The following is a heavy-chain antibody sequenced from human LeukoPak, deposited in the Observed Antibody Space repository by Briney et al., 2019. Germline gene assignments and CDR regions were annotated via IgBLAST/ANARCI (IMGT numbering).Heavy chain of an antibody. D-gene: IGHD6-13*01. CDR3: ARDRYSSSWYGGGFDY. CDR2: ISSSSSYI. CDR1: GFTFSSYS. Sequence: GGSLRLSCAASGFTFSSYSMNWVRQAPGKGLEWVSSISSSSSYIYYADSVKGRFTISRDNAKNSLYLQMNSLRAEDTAVYYCARDRYSSSWYGGGFDYWGQGTLVTVSS. V-gene: IGHV3-21*01. J-gene: IGHJ4*02.